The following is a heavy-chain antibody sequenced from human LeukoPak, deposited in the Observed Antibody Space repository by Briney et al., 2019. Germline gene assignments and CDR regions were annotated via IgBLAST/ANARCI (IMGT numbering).Heavy chain of an antibody. J-gene: IGHJ4*02. CDR1: GFTVSSNY. D-gene: IGHD2-15*01. CDR3: AKVEEDIVVVVAATCYFDY. V-gene: IGHV3-23*01. CDR2: ISGSGGST. Sequence: GGSLRLSCAASGFTVSSNYMSWVRQAPGKGLEWVSAISGSGGSTYYADSVKGRFTISRDNSKNTLYLQMNSLRAEDTAVYYCAKVEEDIVVVVAATCYFDYWGQGTLVTVSS.